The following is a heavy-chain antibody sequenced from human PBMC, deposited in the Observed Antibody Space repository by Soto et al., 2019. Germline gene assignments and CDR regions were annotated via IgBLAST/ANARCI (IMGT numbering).Heavy chain of an antibody. CDR3: ARALPVAKGGFDP. CDR2: IYTAGGT. J-gene: IGHJ5*02. Sequence: LRLSCAASGFTVSNTYMTWVRQPPGKGLECVSVIYTAGGTNYADSVKGRFIISRDNSKNTLYLQMNSLRAEDTAAYYCARALPVAKGGFDPWGQGTLVTVSS. V-gene: IGHV3-53*01. CDR1: GFTVSNTY. D-gene: IGHD2-2*01.